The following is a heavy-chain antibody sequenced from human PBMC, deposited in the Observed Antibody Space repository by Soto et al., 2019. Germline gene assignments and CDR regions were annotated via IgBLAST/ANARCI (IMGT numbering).Heavy chain of an antibody. Sequence: PSETLSLTCTVSGGSISSYYWSWIRQPPGKGLEWIGYIYYSGSTNYNPSLKSRVTISVDTSKNQFSLKLSSVTAADTAVYYCARDREDGDYGWFDPWGQGTLVTVSS. CDR3: ARDREDGDYGWFDP. D-gene: IGHD4-17*01. V-gene: IGHV4-59*01. J-gene: IGHJ5*02. CDR1: GGSISSYY. CDR2: IYYSGST.